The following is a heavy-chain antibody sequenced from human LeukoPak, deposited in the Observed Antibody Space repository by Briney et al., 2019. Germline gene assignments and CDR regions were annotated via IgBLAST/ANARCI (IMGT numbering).Heavy chain of an antibody. J-gene: IGHJ4*02. CDR1: GRSISNYY. V-gene: IGHV4-59*01. D-gene: IGHD3-22*01. Sequence: SEPVSLICTVSGRSISNYYWSWIRHPPGKGPEWIGYIYYSGSTNYNPSLKRRVTISIDTSKSQFSLKLSSVTAADTAVYYCARGNWEVITPDYWGQGTLVTVSS. CDR2: IYYSGST. CDR3: ARGNWEVITPDY.